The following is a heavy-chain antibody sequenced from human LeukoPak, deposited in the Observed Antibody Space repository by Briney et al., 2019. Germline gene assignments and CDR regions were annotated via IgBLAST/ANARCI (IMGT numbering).Heavy chain of an antibody. CDR3: AKVRITAVGRNFDF. V-gene: IGHV3-23*01. D-gene: IGHD6-13*01. CDR1: GFTFNNYA. Sequence: GGSLRLPCAASGFTFNNYAMTWVRQAPGRGLEWVSTISGNGGNIYYADSVKGRFTISRDNSKNTLYLQINSLRAEDTAVYYCAKVRITAVGRNFDFWGQGALVTVSS. CDR2: ISGNGGNI. J-gene: IGHJ4*02.